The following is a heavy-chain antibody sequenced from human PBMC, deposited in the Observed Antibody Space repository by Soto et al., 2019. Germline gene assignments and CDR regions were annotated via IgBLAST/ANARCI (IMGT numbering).Heavy chain of an antibody. J-gene: IGHJ6*02. CDR3: ARASGYSSSWYPGYYYYYGMDV. Sequence: ASVKVSCKASGYTFTSYYMHWVRQAPGQGLEWMGIINPSGGSTSYAQKLQGRVTMTTDTSTSTAYMELRSLRSDDTAVYYCARASGYSSSWYPGYYYYYGMDVWGQGTTVTVSS. V-gene: IGHV1-46*01. D-gene: IGHD6-13*01. CDR1: GYTFTSYY. CDR2: INPSGGST.